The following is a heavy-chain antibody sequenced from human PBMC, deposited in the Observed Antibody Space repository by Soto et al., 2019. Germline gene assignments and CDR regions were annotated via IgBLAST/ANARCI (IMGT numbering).Heavy chain of an antibody. CDR2: ISYSGST. J-gene: IGHJ4*02. D-gene: IGHD3-10*01. V-gene: IGHV4-30-4*01. Sequence: QVQLQEPGPGLVKPSQTLSLTCTVSGGSISSGDYYWSWIRQPPGRGPECVGYISYSGSTYYNPSLKSRVTISLDTSRNQFSLRLSSVTAADTAVYYCARMGYYYGSGTVDYWGQGTLVTVSS. CDR1: GGSISSGDYY. CDR3: ARMGYYYGSGTVDY.